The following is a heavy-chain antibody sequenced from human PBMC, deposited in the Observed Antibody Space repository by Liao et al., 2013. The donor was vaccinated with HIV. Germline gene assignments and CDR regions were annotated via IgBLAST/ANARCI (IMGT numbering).Heavy chain of an antibody. Sequence: QVQLQQWGAGLLKPSETLSLTCTVSGDSISTYYWSWIRQPAGKGLEWIGRIYASGTTNYNPSLQSRVTMSVDTSKNQFSLKLSSVTAADTAVYYCARDPSFWSGPAYWGQGTLVTVSS. CDR2: IYASGTT. CDR3: ARDPSFWSGPAY. CDR1: GDSISTYY. D-gene: IGHD3-3*01. J-gene: IGHJ4*02. V-gene: IGHV4-59*10.